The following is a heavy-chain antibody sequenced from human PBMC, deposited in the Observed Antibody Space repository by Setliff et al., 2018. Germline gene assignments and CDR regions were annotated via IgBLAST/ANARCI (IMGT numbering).Heavy chain of an antibody. D-gene: IGHD4-4*01. CDR1: GFTFSSYA. V-gene: IGHV3-23*01. J-gene: IGHJ4*02. CDR2: VGASGVAT. CDR3: ARRRTVTGTYFPEYYFDY. Sequence: GVLRLSCAASGFTFSSYAMTWVRQAPGKGLEWVSGVGASGVATSYADSVKGRFTISRDNSKNMLYLQLNSLRAEDTAVYYCARRRTVTGTYFPEYYFDYWGQGTLVTVSS.